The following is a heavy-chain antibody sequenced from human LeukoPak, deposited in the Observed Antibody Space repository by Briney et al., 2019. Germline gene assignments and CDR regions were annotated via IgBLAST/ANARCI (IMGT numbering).Heavy chain of an antibody. CDR1: GFTFSIYA. Sequence: GGSLRLSCAASGFTFSIYAMNWVRQAPGKGLEWVSYISSDSINIYYSDSVKGRFTISRDNAKNSLYLQMDSLRAEDTAVYYCVRLRRNSDRSYYYYYYDSWGQGILVTVSS. CDR2: ISSDSINI. J-gene: IGHJ5*01. D-gene: IGHD3-10*01. CDR3: VRLRRNSDRSYYYYYYDS. V-gene: IGHV3-48*01.